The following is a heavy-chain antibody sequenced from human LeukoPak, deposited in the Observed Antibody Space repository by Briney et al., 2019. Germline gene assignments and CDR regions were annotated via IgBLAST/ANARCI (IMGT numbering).Heavy chain of an antibody. CDR1: GFTFSSYA. V-gene: IGHV3-23*01. J-gene: IGHJ4*02. CDR3: AKVLYSSSWFPSYFDY. Sequence: PGGSLRLSCAASGFTFSSYAMSLVRQAPGKGLEWVSAISGSGGSTYYADSVKGRFTISRDNSKNTLYLQMNSLRAEDTAVYYCAKVLYSSSWFPSYFDYWGQGTLVTVSS. CDR2: ISGSGGST. D-gene: IGHD6-13*01.